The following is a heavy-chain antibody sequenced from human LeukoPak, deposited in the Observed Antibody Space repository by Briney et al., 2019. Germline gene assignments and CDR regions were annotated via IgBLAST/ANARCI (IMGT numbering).Heavy chain of an antibody. Sequence: GGSLRLSCAASGFTFSDYYMTWIRQAPGKGLEWVPYITSSGSSIYYADSVKGRFTISRDNAKNSVYLQMNSLRAEDTAVYYCARDRGGRALDIWGQGTMVTVSS. J-gene: IGHJ3*02. D-gene: IGHD3-16*01. V-gene: IGHV3-11*01. CDR3: ARDRGGRALDI. CDR2: ITSSGSSI. CDR1: GFTFSDYY.